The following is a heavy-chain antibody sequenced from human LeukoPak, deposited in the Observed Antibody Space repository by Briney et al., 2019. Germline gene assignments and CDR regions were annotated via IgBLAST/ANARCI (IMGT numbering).Heavy chain of an antibody. CDR1: GYSISSGYY. CDR2: IYHSGST. Sequence: SETLSLTCAVSGYSISSGYYWGWIRQPPGKGLEWIGSIYHSGSTYYNPSLKSRVTISVDTSKNQFSLKLSSVTAADTAVYYCARAQEGVVGATAAAAFDIWGQGTMVTVSS. D-gene: IGHD1-26*01. V-gene: IGHV4-38-2*01. J-gene: IGHJ3*02. CDR3: ARAQEGVVGATAAAAFDI.